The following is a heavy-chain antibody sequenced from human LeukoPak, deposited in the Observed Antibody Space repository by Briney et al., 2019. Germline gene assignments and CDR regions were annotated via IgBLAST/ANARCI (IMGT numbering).Heavy chain of an antibody. CDR3: AGAAYCSGGSCYSGFFGH. D-gene: IGHD2-15*01. CDR1: GVSISSNGYY. V-gene: IGHV4-31*03. J-gene: IGHJ4*02. Sequence: PSETLSLTCSVSGVSISSNGYYWTWIRQHPGKGLEWIGYISNSGSTTYNPSLKSRVAISEDTSKNQFSLMLSSVTAADTAVYHCAGAAYCSGGSCYSGFFGHWGQGTLVTVSS. CDR2: ISNSGST.